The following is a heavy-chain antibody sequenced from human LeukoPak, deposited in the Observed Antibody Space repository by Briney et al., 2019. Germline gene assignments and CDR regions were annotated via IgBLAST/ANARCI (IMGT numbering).Heavy chain of an antibody. V-gene: IGHV4-38-2*02. D-gene: IGHD4-23*01. CDR1: GYSISSGYY. CDR2: IYHSGST. CDR3: ARPDYGGNNDAFDI. J-gene: IGHJ3*02. Sequence: SETLSLTCTVSGYSISSGYYWGWIRQPAGKGLEWIGSIYHSGSTYYNPSLKSRVTISVDTSKNQFSLKLSSVTAADTAVYYCARPDYGGNNDAFDIWGQGTMVTVSS.